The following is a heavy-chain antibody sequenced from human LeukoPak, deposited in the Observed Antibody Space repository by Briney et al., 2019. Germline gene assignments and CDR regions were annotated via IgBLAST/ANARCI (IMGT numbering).Heavy chain of an antibody. CDR2: IYSGGST. CDR3: ARVTTVTTVGY. V-gene: IGHV3-66*02. J-gene: IGHJ4*02. D-gene: IGHD4-11*01. Sequence: GGSLRLSCAASGSTFSSNYMSWVRQAPGKGLEWVSVIYSGGSTYYADSVKGRFTISRDNSKNTLYLQMNSLRAEDTAVYYCARVTTVTTVGYWGQGTLVIVSS. CDR1: GSTFSSNY.